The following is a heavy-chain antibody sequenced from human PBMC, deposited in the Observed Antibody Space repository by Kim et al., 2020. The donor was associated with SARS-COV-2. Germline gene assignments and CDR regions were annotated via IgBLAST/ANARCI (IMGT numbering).Heavy chain of an antibody. CDR3: ARIRGYSYGFRAFDI. V-gene: IGHV4-59*01. J-gene: IGHJ3*02. D-gene: IGHD5-18*01. Sequence: PSLKSRVTISVDTSKNQFSLKLSSVTAADTAVYYCARIRGYSYGFRAFDIWGQGTMVTVSS.